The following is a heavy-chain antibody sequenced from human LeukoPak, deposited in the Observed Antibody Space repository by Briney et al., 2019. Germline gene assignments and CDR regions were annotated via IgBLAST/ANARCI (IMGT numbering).Heavy chain of an antibody. Sequence: ASVKVSCKASGGTFSSYTIIWVRQAPGQGLEWMGWMNPNSGNTGYAQKFQGRVTMTRNTSISTAYMELSSLRSEDTAVYYCARGLAAAGSYYYYMDVWGKGTTVTISS. CDR1: GGTFSSYT. V-gene: IGHV1-8*02. J-gene: IGHJ6*03. CDR2: MNPNSGNT. CDR3: ARGLAAAGSYYYYMDV. D-gene: IGHD6-13*01.